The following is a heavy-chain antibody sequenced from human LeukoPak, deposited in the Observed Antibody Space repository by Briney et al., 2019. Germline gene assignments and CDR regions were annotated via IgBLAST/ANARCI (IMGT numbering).Heavy chain of an antibody. CDR1: GYTFTSYY. J-gene: IGHJ4*02. CDR3: ARVSMVRGVIMSRNYFDY. CDR2: INPSGGST. V-gene: IGHV1-46*01. Sequence: GASVKVSCKASGYTFTSYYMHWVRQAPGQGLKWMGIINPSGGSTSYAQEFQGRVTMTRDTSTSTVYMELSSLRSEDTAVYYCARVSMVRGVIMSRNYFDYWGQGTLVTVSS. D-gene: IGHD3-10*01.